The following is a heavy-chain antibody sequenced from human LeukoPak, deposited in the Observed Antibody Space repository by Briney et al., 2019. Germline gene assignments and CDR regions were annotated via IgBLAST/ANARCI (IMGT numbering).Heavy chain of an antibody. CDR1: GFTFSSYW. Sequence: GGSLRLSCEASGFTFSSYWMHWVRQIPGKGLMWVSRIESNGLTLYADSVRDRLTISRDNGKNTIYLQMNSLRVDDTAIYYCAKAATYFYGSVTYDWFESWGQGTLVTVSS. J-gene: IGHJ5*01. CDR2: IESNGLT. D-gene: IGHD3-10*01. V-gene: IGHV3-74*01. CDR3: AKAATYFYGSVTYDWFES.